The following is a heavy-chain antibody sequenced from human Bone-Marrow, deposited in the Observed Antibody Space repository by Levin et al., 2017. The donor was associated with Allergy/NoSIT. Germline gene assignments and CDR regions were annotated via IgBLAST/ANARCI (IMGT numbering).Heavy chain of an antibody. D-gene: IGHD3-10*01. CDR2: ISYDGSNK. CDR1: GFTFSSYA. V-gene: IGHV3-30-3*01. CDR3: ARESYGSGSALDFDY. Sequence: HPGGSLRLSCAASGFTFSSYAMHWVRQAPGKGLEWVAVISYDGSNKYYADSVKGRFTISRDNSKNTLYLQMNSLRAEDTAVYYCARESYGSGSALDFDYWGQGTLVTVSS. J-gene: IGHJ4*02.